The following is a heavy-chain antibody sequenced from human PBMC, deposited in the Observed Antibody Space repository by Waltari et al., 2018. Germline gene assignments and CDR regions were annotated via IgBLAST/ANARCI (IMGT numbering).Heavy chain of an antibody. CDR1: GFSSTNDW. CDR3: TTLLGFCNGGNCYPY. CDR2: IKSKSAGETT. D-gene: IGHD2-15*01. V-gene: IGHV3-15*07. Sequence: EAQLVESGGGLVKPGGSLTLSCVASGFSSTNDWMNWVRQTPGKGLEWVGLIKSKSAGETTDYTAPVKGRFTISRDDSKDTLYLQMNSLKSEDTAVYYCTTLLGFCNGGNCYPYWGQGTLVTVSS. J-gene: IGHJ4*02.